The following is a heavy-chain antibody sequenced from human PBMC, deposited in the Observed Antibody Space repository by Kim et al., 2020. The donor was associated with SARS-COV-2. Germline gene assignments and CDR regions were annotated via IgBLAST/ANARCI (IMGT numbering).Heavy chain of an antibody. V-gene: IGHV3-7*01. Sequence: GGTLRLSCAASGFTFSSYWRSCVRQAPGKGLEWMANIKQDGSEKYNVDSVKRRINIARNNAKNFLYMQMNSMRAEDTAEYYCARRGNRWYSGSYSDSEG. CDR3: ARRGNRWYSGSYSDS. D-gene: IGHD1-26*01. J-gene: IGHJ5*01. CDR1: GFTFSSYW. CDR2: IKQDGSEK.